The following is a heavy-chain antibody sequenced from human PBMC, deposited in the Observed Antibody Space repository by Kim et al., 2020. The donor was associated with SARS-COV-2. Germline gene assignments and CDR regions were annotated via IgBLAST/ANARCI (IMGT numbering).Heavy chain of an antibody. D-gene: IGHD2-15*01. V-gene: IGHV4-39*07. CDR3: ARGGNFGGTGLGFDY. J-gene: IGHJ4*02. Sequence: NPSLSSRVSSSVDTSKNHFSLNLKSVTAADTAVYYCARGGNFGGTGLGFDYWGQGTLVTVSS.